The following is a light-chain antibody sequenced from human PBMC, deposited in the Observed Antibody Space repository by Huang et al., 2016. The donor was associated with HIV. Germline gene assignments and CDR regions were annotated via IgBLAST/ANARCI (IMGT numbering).Light chain of an antibody. Sequence: DIVMTQSPDSLAVSLGERATINCKSRQSVLYSSNNKNNLAWYQQKPGQPPKLLIYGTSTRESGVPDRFSGSGSGTDFTLTISSLQAEDVAVYYCQQYYSTPYTFGQGTKLEIK. V-gene: IGKV4-1*01. CDR2: GTS. CDR1: QSVLYSSNNKNN. CDR3: QQYYSTPYT. J-gene: IGKJ2*01.